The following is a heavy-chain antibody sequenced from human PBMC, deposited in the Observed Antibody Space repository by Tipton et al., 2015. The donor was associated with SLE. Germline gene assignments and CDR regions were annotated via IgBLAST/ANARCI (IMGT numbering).Heavy chain of an antibody. CDR3: ARGSDGEYVRYFDV. CDR1: VGPLTSGRYY. V-gene: IGHV4-61*09. Sequence: TLSLTCTVSVGPLTSGRYYWSWIRQPAGKGLEWIGHIYTTGSTNYSPSLKSRVTISFDTSETQFSLKLASVTIADTAVYYCARGSDGEYVRYFDVWGPGTLVTVSS. J-gene: IGHJ2*01. D-gene: IGHD4-17*01. CDR2: IYTTGST.